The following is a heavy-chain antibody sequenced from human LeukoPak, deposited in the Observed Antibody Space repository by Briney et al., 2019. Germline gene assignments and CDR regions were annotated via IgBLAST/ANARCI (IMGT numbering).Heavy chain of an antibody. J-gene: IGHJ4*02. Sequence: ASVKVSCKASGYSFTSYFISWVRQAPGQGLEWMGWISAYNGNTNYAQKLQGRVTMTTDTSTSTAYMELRSLRSDDTAVYYCARDPNSLTGYFHWGQGTLVTVSS. CDR2: ISAYNGNT. D-gene: IGHD3-9*01. CDR1: GYSFTSYF. CDR3: ARDPNSLTGYFH. V-gene: IGHV1-18*01.